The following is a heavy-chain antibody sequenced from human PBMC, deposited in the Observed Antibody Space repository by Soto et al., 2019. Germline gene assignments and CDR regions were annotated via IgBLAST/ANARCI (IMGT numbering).Heavy chain of an antibody. CDR2: ISYDGSNK. D-gene: IGHD3-22*01. J-gene: IGHJ3*02. CDR3: ARDRYYDSGPAFDI. V-gene: IGHV3-30-3*01. CDR1: GFTFSSYA. Sequence: PGGSLRLSCAASGFTFSSYAMHWARQAPGKGLEWVAVISYDGSNKYYADSVKGRFTISRDNSKNTLYLQMNSLRAEDTAVYYCARDRYYDSGPAFDIWGQGAMVTVSS.